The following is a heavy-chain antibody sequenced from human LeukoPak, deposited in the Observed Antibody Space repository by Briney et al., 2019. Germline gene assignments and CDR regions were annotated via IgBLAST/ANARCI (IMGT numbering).Heavy chain of an antibody. CDR1: GDSISTSKSY. V-gene: IGHV4-39*07. Sequence: SDTLSLTCTVSGDSISTSKSYWGWIRQPPLKGLEWIGSIYYTGNTNYNPSLKSRVTISIDTSKNQFSLNLSSVTAADTAVYYCAKSYDSKVIGSLGWFDSWGQGTLVTVSS. CDR3: AKSYDSKVIGSLGWFDS. D-gene: IGHD3-10*01. J-gene: IGHJ5*01. CDR2: IYYTGNT.